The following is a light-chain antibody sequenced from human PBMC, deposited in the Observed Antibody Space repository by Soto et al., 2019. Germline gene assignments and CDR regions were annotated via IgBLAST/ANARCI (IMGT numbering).Light chain of an antibody. J-gene: IGKJ4*01. Sequence: EIVMTQSPATLSVSPGERATLSCSSSQSVSSNLAWYQQKPGQAPRLLIYGASTMATGIPARFSGSRSGTEFTLTISSLQSEDFAVYYCQQYNNWPLTFGGGTKV. CDR3: QQYNNWPLT. V-gene: IGKV3-15*01. CDR1: QSVSSN. CDR2: GAS.